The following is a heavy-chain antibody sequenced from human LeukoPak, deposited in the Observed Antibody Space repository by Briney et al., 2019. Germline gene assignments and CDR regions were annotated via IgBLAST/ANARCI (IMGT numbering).Heavy chain of an antibody. V-gene: IGHV4-59*01. Sequence: SETLSLTCTVSGGSISSYYWSWIRQPPGKGLEWIGYIYYSGSTNYNPSLKSRVTISVDTSKNQFSLKLSSVTAADTAVYYCARGYDFWSGYRYDYWGQGTPVTVSS. J-gene: IGHJ4*02. CDR3: ARGYDFWSGYRYDY. CDR1: GGSISSYY. CDR2: IYYSGST. D-gene: IGHD3-3*01.